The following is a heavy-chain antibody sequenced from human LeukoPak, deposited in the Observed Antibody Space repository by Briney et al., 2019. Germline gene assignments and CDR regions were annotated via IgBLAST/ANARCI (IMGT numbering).Heavy chain of an antibody. CDR3: ARVYCTNGVCSEVDY. V-gene: IGHV1-2*02. J-gene: IGHJ4*02. CDR2: INPNSGGT. D-gene: IGHD2-8*01. Sequence: ASVKVSCKASGYTFTGYYMRWVRQAPGQGLEWMGWINPNSGGTNYAQKFQGRVTMTRDTSISTAYMELSRLRSDDTAVYYCARVYCTNGVCSEVDYWGQGTLVTVSS. CDR1: GYTFTGYY.